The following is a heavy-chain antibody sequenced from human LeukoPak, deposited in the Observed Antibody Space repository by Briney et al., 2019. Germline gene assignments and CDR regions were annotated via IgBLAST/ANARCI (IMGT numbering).Heavy chain of an antibody. CDR2: ISGSGDST. Sequence: GGSLRLSCAASGFTFSSFVMSWVRQAPGKGLEWVSGISGSGDSTYYADSMRGRITISRDNAKNTLYLQMNSLRAEDTAVYYCARGSTYSSGWYTGFDYWGQGTLVTVSS. J-gene: IGHJ4*02. D-gene: IGHD6-19*01. CDR1: GFTFSSFV. CDR3: ARGSTYSSGWYTGFDY. V-gene: IGHV3-23*01.